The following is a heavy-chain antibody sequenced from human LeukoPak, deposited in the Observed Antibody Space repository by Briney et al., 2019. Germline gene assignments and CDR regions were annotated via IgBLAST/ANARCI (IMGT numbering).Heavy chain of an antibody. D-gene: IGHD5-24*01. CDR1: GGSISSSSYY. Sequence: SETLSLTCTVSGGSISSSSYYWGWIRQPPGKGLEWIGSIYYSGSTYYNPPLKSRVTISVDTSKNQFSLKLSSVTAADTAVYYCARMARYYYYGMDVWGQGTTVTVSS. J-gene: IGHJ6*02. CDR3: ARMARYYYYGMDV. V-gene: IGHV4-39*07. CDR2: IYYSGST.